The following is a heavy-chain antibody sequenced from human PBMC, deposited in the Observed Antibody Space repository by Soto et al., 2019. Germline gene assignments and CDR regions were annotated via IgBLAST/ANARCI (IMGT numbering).Heavy chain of an antibody. J-gene: IGHJ4*02. D-gene: IGHD2-15*01. CDR3: VTKQEDDFDS. Sequence: QVQLVESGAGVVQPGESLRLSCEASGFRFSSCAMHWVRQAPGKGLEWVAVTANDESNKYHADSVKGRFTISRDNSKNTLYLQMNSLRDDDTAVYYCVTKQEDDFDSWGQGTLVIVSS. CDR2: TANDESNK. V-gene: IGHV3-30-3*01. CDR1: GFRFSSCA.